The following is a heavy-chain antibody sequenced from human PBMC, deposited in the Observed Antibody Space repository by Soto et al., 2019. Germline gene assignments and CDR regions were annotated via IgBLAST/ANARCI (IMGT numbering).Heavy chain of an antibody. Sequence: GGSLRLSCAASGFTFSSYSMNWVRQAPGKGLEWVSSISSSSSYIYYADSVKGRFTISRDNAKNPLYLQMNSLRAEDTAVYYCARVAVSYLEAAFDIWGQGTMVTVSS. D-gene: IGHD3-16*01. CDR1: GFTFSSYS. V-gene: IGHV3-21*01. J-gene: IGHJ3*02. CDR2: ISSSSSYI. CDR3: ARVAVSYLEAAFDI.